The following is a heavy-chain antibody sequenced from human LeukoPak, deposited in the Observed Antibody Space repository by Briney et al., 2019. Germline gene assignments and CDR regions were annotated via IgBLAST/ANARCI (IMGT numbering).Heavy chain of an antibody. CDR1: GYTFTDYY. D-gene: IGHD6-13*01. V-gene: IGHV1-2*04. CDR2: INPNSGGT. J-gene: IGHJ4*02. CDR3: ARDSSNIASAGNFDY. Sequence: AASVKVSCKASGYTFTDYYMHWVRQASGQGLEWMGWINPNSGGTSSAQKFQAWVTITRDTSINTVYMDLTRLRSDDTAVYYCARDSSNIASAGNFDYWGQGTLVTVSS.